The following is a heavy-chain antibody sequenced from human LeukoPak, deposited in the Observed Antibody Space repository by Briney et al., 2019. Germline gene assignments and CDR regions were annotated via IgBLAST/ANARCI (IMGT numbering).Heavy chain of an antibody. V-gene: IGHV3-30*03. J-gene: IGHJ6*02. CDR3: ARGRKYGSSWCGIDV. CDR2: ISYDGSNK. D-gene: IGHD6-13*01. CDR1: GFTFSTYD. Sequence: GGSLRLSCVASGFTFSTYDMHWVRQAPGKGLEWVAAISYDGSNKYDGDSVKGRVTISRDNSKNTLSLQMSSLRAEDTAVYYCARGRKYGSSWCGIDVWGQGTTVIVSS.